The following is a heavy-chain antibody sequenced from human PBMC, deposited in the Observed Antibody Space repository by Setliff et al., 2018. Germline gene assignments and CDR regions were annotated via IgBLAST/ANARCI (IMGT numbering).Heavy chain of an antibody. CDR3: ARDGSAFFYEH. J-gene: IGHJ4*02. V-gene: IGHV1-2*02. CDR1: GYTFTGYF. Sequence: GASVKVSCKASGYTFTGYFIHWLRQAPGQGLEWLGWINPNKDVTKYAQKFQDRILMTKDTSLTTVYMELRSLRSDDAALYYCARDGSAFFYEHWGQGSLVTVSS. D-gene: IGHD1-26*01. CDR2: INPNKDVT.